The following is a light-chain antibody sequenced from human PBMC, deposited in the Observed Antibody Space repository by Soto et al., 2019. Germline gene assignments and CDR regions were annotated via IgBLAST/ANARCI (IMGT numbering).Light chain of an antibody. V-gene: IGKV3-20*01. Sequence: ENVLTQSPITLSLSPGERATLSCRASQSVDSNYLAWYQQKPGQAPRLLIYGTSSRATGIPDRFSGSGSGTGFTLAINRLEHEDFAVYYCQQYGSSPYTFGQGNKLEIK. CDR2: GTS. CDR1: QSVDSNY. CDR3: QQYGSSPYT. J-gene: IGKJ2*01.